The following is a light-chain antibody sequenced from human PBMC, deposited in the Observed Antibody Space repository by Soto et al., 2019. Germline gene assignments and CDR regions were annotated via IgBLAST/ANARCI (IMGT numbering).Light chain of an antibody. V-gene: IGLV3-21*02. CDR2: DDN. Sequence: ELTQPPSVSVAPGQTARISCGGNDIASKSVHWSEQKPGQAPVLVVYDDNDRPSGIPERFSGSNSGDTATLTISRVEAGDEADYYCQVWDSSSDHYVFGSGTKVTVL. CDR1: DIASKS. CDR3: QVWDSSSDHYV. J-gene: IGLJ1*01.